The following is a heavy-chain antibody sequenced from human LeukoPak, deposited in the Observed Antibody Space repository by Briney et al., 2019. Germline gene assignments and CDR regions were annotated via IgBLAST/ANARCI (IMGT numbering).Heavy chain of an antibody. CDR2: IYSSETT. CDR1: GFTFRRNN. Sequence: GGPLELSWEPSGFTFRRNNRSGAVQPPGKGWDGSPVIYSSETTYYADSVQGRFTVFRDGSENTVYLQMDSLRAEDTAVYYCAREGYYYDTTGRFDYWGQGTLVTVSS. J-gene: IGHJ4*02. D-gene: IGHD3-22*01. V-gene: IGHV3-53*01. CDR3: AREGYYYDTTGRFDY.